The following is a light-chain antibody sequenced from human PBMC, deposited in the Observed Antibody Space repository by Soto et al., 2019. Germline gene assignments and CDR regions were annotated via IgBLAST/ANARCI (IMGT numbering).Light chain of an antibody. Sequence: DVVMTQSPLSLHVTLGQPASISCRSSQSLVHSDGNTYLNWFQQRPGHSPRRLIYEVSNRDSGVPDRFSGSGSGTDFTLIISRVEAEDVGIYYCMQGTHWPRTFGLGTKVEI. J-gene: IGKJ1*01. CDR3: MQGTHWPRT. V-gene: IGKV2-30*02. CDR2: EVS. CDR1: QSLVHSDGNTY.